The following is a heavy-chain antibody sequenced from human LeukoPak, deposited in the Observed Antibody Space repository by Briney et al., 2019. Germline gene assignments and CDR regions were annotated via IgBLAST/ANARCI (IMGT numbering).Heavy chain of an antibody. Sequence: PGGSLRLSCAASGFTFDDYAMHWVRQAPGKGLEWVSGISWNSGSIGYADSVKGRFTISRDNAKNSLYLQMNSLRAEDMALYYCAKGSNWNDGRGWFDPWGQGTLVTVSS. CDR3: AKGSNWNDGRGWFDP. CDR2: ISWNSGSI. J-gene: IGHJ5*02. V-gene: IGHV3-9*03. CDR1: GFTFDDYA. D-gene: IGHD1-20*01.